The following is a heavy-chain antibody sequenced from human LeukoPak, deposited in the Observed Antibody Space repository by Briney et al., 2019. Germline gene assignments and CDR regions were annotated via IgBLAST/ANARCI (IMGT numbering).Heavy chain of an antibody. D-gene: IGHD1-7*01. CDR3: ARGWNSDYFDY. CDR2: ISGSSSYI. Sequence: GGSLRLSCAASGFTFSSYSMNWVRQAPGKGLEWVSSISGSSSYIYYADSVKGRFTISRDNAKNSLYLQMNSLRAEDTAMYYCARGWNSDYFDYWGQGTLVTVSS. CDR1: GFTFSSYS. J-gene: IGHJ4*02. V-gene: IGHV3-21*01.